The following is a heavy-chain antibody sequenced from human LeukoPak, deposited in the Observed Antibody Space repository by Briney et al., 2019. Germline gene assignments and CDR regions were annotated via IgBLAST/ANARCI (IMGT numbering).Heavy chain of an antibody. CDR1: GGSISSGDYY. J-gene: IGHJ4*02. Sequence: SETLSLTCTVSGGSISSGDYYWSWIRQPPGKGLEWIGYIYYSGSTYYNPSLKSRVTISVDTSKNQFSLKLSSVTAADTAVYYCARSNPYGDYRGIDYWGQGTLVSVSS. CDR2: IYYSGST. CDR3: ARSNPYGDYRGIDY. D-gene: IGHD4-17*01. V-gene: IGHV4-30-4*02.